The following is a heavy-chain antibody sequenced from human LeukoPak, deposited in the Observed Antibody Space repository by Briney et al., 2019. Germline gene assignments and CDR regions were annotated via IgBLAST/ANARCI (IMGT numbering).Heavy chain of an antibody. Sequence: PSETLSLTCAVYGGSFSGYYWSWIRQPPGKGLEWIGEINHSGSTNYNPSLKSRVTISVDTSKNQFSLKLSSVTAADTAVYYCARIGYFHAFDIWGQGTMVTVSS. J-gene: IGHJ3*02. D-gene: IGHD5-18*01. V-gene: IGHV4-34*01. CDR2: INHSGST. CDR1: GGSFSGYY. CDR3: ARIGYFHAFDI.